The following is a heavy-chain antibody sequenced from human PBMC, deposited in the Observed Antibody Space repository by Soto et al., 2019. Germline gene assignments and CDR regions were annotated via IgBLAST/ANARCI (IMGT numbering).Heavy chain of an antibody. J-gene: IGHJ5*02. D-gene: IGHD2-2*01. V-gene: IGHV3-23*01. CDR3: SRLTTLVVPAALILAT. CDR2: LNGNGDHT. CDR1: GFSFEKHA. Sequence: EEQLLESGGDLVRPGGSLKLSCEGSGFSFEKHAMSWVRQAPGKGLEWVAGLNGNGDHTYYAPSVRGRFTISRDNSKKPVVLQKKSRRADDTGVYYCSRLTTLVVPAALILATWGQGTRVTVSS.